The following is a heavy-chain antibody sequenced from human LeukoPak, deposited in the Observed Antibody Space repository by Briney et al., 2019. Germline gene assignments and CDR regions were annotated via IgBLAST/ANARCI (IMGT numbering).Heavy chain of an antibody. CDR1: GGSISNGGYY. D-gene: IGHD6-13*01. V-gene: IGHV4-31*03. J-gene: IGHJ6*04. CDR2: IYYSGNT. Sequence: PSQTLSLTCTVSGGSISNGGYYWNWIRQHPGKGLEWIGYIYYSGNTYYSPSLKSRLTISIDTSKNQFSLKLSSVTAADTAVYYCARLEAAGDYYYGMDVWGKGTTVTVSS. CDR3: ARLEAAGDYYYGMDV.